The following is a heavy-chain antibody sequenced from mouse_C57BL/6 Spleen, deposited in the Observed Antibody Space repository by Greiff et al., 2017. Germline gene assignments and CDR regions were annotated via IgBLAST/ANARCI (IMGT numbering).Heavy chain of an antibody. J-gene: IGHJ2*01. Sequence: EVMLVESGGGLVKPGGSLKLSCAASGFTFSSYTMSWVRQTPEKRLEWVATISGGGGNTYYPDSVKGRFTISRDNAKNTLYLQMSSLRSEDTALYYCARRDYGSSSHFDYWGQGTTLTVSS. CDR3: ARRDYGSSSHFDY. CDR1: GFTFSSYT. CDR2: ISGGGGNT. V-gene: IGHV5-9*01. D-gene: IGHD1-1*01.